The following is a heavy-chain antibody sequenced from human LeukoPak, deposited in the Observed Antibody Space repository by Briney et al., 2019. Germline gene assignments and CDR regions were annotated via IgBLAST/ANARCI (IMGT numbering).Heavy chain of an antibody. V-gene: IGHV1-69*04. CDR3: ARGVDYYDSSGYPFL. Sequence: ASVKVSCKASGDTFSSYAISWVRQAPGQGLEWMGRIIPILGIANYAQTFQGRVTITADKSTSTAYMELSSLRSEDTAVYYCARGVDYYDSSGYPFLWGQGTLVTVSS. CDR1: GDTFSSYA. D-gene: IGHD3-22*01. J-gene: IGHJ4*02. CDR2: IIPILGIA.